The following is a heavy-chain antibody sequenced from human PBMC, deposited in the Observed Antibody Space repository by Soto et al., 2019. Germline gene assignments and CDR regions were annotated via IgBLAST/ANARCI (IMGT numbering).Heavy chain of an antibody. CDR1: GGTFSSYA. Sequence: QVQLVQSGAEVKKPGSSVKVSCKASGGTFSSYAISWVRQAPGQGLEWMGGIIPIFGTANYAQKFQGRVTITADESTSTAYMELSGLRCEDTVVYYGEREAWGHSGSWLNWFDAWGQGTLVTVSS. V-gene: IGHV1-69*12. D-gene: IGHD6-13*01. CDR2: IIPIFGTA. J-gene: IGHJ5*02. CDR3: EREAWGHSGSWLNWFDA.